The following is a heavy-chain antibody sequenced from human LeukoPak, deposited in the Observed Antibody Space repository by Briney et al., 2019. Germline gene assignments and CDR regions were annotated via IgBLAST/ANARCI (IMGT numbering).Heavy chain of an antibody. V-gene: IGHV4-39*02. D-gene: IGHD3-22*01. CDR3: ARETYDSSGPGRRFDY. J-gene: IGHJ4*02. Sequence: SETLSLTCAVSGGSISSSGYYWGWIRQPPGKGLEWIGSIYYTGSTYSNPSLKSRISMSVDTSKNQFSLQLSSVTAADTAVYYCARETYDSSGPGRRFDYWGQGTLVTVSS. CDR1: GGSISSSGYY. CDR2: IYYTGST.